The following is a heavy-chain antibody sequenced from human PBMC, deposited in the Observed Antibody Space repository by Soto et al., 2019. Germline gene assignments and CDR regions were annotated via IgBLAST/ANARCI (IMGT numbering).Heavy chain of an antibody. D-gene: IGHD1-26*01. CDR3: ARGELARYYYYGMDV. CDR2: ISAYNGNT. Sequence: QVQLVQSGAEVKKPGASVKVSCKASGYTFTSYGIXXXRQAPGQGLEXXGSISAYNGNTNYAQKLQGRVTMTTDTSTSTAYMELRSLRSDDTAVYYCARGELARYYYYGMDVWGQGTTVTVSS. V-gene: IGHV1-18*01. CDR1: GYTFTSYG. J-gene: IGHJ6*02.